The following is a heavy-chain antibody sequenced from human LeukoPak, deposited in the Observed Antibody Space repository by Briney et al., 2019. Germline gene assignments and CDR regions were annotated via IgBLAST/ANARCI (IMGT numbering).Heavy chain of an antibody. CDR1: GGSISSGDYY. D-gene: IGHD6-13*01. V-gene: IGHV4-30-4*08. CDR2: IYYSGST. J-gene: IGHJ4*02. CDR3: ARASRIAAAGNFDY. Sequence: PWETLSLTCTVSGGSISSGDYYWSWIRQPPGKGLEWIGYIYYSGSTYYNPSLKSRVTISVDTSKNQFSLKLSSVTAADTAVYYCARASRIAAAGNFDYWGQGTLVTVSS.